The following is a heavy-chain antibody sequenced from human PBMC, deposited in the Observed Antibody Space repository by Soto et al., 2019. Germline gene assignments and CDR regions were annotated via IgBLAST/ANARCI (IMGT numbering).Heavy chain of an antibody. CDR1: GGSISSSSYY. Sequence: PSETLSLTCTVSGGSISSSSYYWGWIRQPPGKGLEWIGSIYYSGSTYYNPSLKSRVTISVDTSKNQFSLKLSSVTAADTAVYYCARLGYCSGGSCDYYYGMDVWGQGTTVTVS. CDR2: IYYSGST. V-gene: IGHV4-39*01. CDR3: ARLGYCSGGSCDYYYGMDV. D-gene: IGHD2-15*01. J-gene: IGHJ6*02.